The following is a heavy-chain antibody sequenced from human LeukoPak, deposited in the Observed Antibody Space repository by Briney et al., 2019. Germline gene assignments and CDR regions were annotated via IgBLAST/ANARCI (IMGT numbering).Heavy chain of an antibody. CDR1: GFTFSGSS. Sequence: PGGCLKLSCAASGFTFSGSSMHWVRQASGKGLEWVGRIRSKANSYATAYAASVKGRFTISRDDSKNTTYLQMNSLKTEDTAVYYCTRDWDLSTKQYKYYFDYWGQGTLVTVSS. V-gene: IGHV3-73*01. CDR2: IRSKANSYAT. J-gene: IGHJ4*02. D-gene: IGHD1-1*01. CDR3: TRDWDLSTKQYKYYFDY.